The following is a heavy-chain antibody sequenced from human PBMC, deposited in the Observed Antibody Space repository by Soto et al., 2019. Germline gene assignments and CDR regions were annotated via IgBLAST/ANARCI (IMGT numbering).Heavy chain of an antibody. Sequence: EVQLVESGGALVQPGGSLRLSCAASAFTFSDHYMDWVRQAPGKGLEWVGRTRNKANNYTTEYAASVKGRFTISRDDSKTLLYLQMNSLKTEDTAVYYCTSGFPKFDSWGQGTLVTVSS. J-gene: IGHJ4*02. CDR3: TSGFPKFDS. D-gene: IGHD3-10*01. CDR1: AFTFSDHY. V-gene: IGHV3-72*01. CDR2: TRNKANNYTT.